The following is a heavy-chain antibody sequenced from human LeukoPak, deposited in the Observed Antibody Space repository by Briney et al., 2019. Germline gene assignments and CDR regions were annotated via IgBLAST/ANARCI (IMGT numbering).Heavy chain of an antibody. CDR2: IYTSGST. CDR1: GGSISSGSYY. J-gene: IGHJ3*02. CDR3: ARDGFSYYDILTGYHHDAFD. V-gene: IGHV4-61*02. Sequence: SQTLSLTCTVSGGSISSGSYYWSWNRQPAGKGLEWIGRIYTSGSTNYNPSLKSRVTISVDTSKNQFSLKLSSVTAADTAVYYCARDGFSYYDILTGYHHDAFD. D-gene: IGHD3-9*01.